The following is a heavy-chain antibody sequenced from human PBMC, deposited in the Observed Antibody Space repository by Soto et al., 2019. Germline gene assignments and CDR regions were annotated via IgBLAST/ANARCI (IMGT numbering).Heavy chain of an antibody. Sequence: QVHLVQSGAEVKEPGASVRVSCEASGYTFTSHTIHWARQAPGQGLEWMGWIIVSHGSPRYAPQSQGRITFGRDTSATTAYMELTSLTFEDTAVYYCAREPEDGVPGDYWGQGTPVVVSS. V-gene: IGHV1-3*01. CDR1: GYTFTSHT. J-gene: IGHJ4*02. D-gene: IGHD2-8*01. CDR3: AREPEDGVPGDY. CDR2: IIVSHGSP.